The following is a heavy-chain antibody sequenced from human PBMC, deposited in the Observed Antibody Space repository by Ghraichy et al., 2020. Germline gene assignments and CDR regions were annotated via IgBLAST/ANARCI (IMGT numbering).Heavy chain of an antibody. CDR2: INHSGST. V-gene: IGHV4-34*01. D-gene: IGHD5-12*01. CDR3: ARGGMGISGYPFDY. CDR1: GGSFSGYY. Sequence: SETLSLTCAVYGGSFSGYYWSWIRQPPGKGLEWIGEINHSGSTNYNPSLKSRVTISVDTSKNQFSLKLSSVTAADTAVYYCARGGMGISGYPFDYRGQGTLVTVSS. J-gene: IGHJ4*02.